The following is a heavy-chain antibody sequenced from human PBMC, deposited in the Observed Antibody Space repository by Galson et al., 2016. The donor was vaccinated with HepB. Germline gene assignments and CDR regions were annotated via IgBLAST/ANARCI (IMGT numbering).Heavy chain of an antibody. J-gene: IGHJ5*02. D-gene: IGHD4-17*01. Sequence: SLRLSCATSGFTFSSYWMTWVRQAPGKGLEWVANINQDGIEKYYVGSVEGRFTISRDNAKKSLYLQMDSLRAEGTAVYYCARSGEPSWGQGTLVTVSS. CDR3: ARSGEPS. CDR2: INQDGIEK. CDR1: GFTFSSYW. V-gene: IGHV3-7*01.